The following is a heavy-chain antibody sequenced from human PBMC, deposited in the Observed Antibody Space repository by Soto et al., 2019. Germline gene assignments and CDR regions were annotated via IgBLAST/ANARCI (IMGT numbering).Heavy chain of an antibody. CDR3: ASSYGSGSPSYFDY. CDR1: GFTFVDYS. D-gene: IGHD3-10*01. J-gene: IGHJ4*02. V-gene: IGHV3-48*01. Sequence: GSLRLSCAASGFTFVDYSMNWVRQAPGKGLEWISYISSSTSTIYYADSVKGRFTISRDNSKNTLYLQMNSLRAEDTAVYYCASSYGSGSPSYFDYWGQGTLVTVSS. CDR2: ISSSTSTI.